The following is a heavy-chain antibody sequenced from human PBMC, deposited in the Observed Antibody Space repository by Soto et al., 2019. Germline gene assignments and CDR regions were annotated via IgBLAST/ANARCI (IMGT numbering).Heavy chain of an antibody. J-gene: IGHJ6*02. CDR3: AARPGVVVVAAPGYGMDV. D-gene: IGHD2-15*01. CDR2: IYSGGST. Sequence: PGGSLRLSCAASGFTVSSNYMSWVRQAPGKGLEWVSVIYSGGSTYYADSVKGRFTISRDNSKNTLYLQMNSLRAEDTAVYYRAARPGVVVVAAPGYGMDVWGQGTTVTVSS. V-gene: IGHV3-66*01. CDR1: GFTVSSNY.